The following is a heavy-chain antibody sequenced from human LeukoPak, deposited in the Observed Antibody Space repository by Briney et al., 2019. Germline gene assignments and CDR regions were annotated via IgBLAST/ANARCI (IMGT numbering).Heavy chain of an antibody. Sequence: SETLSLTCTVSGGXISSSSYYWGWIRQPPGKGLEWIGSMSYSGTTYSNPSLKSRVTISVDTSKNQFSLKVNSVTAADTGVYYCARHPEVLMAFDIWGQGTLVTVST. J-gene: IGHJ3*02. CDR1: GGXISSSSYY. V-gene: IGHV4-39*01. D-gene: IGHD1-14*01. CDR2: MSYSGTT. CDR3: ARHPEVLMAFDI.